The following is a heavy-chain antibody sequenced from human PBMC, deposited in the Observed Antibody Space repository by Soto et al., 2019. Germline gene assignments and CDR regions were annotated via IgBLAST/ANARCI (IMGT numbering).Heavy chain of an antibody. Sequence: AASVKVSCKASGYTFTSYAMNWVRQAPGQGLEWMGWINTNTGNPTYAQGFTGRFVFSLDTSVSTAYLQICSLKAEDTAVYYCARDSMNYDFWSGYSHYYYYGMDVWGQGTTVTVSS. CDR1: GYTFTSYA. CDR2: INTNTGNP. V-gene: IGHV7-4-1*01. D-gene: IGHD3-3*01. J-gene: IGHJ6*02. CDR3: ARDSMNYDFWSGYSHYYYYGMDV.